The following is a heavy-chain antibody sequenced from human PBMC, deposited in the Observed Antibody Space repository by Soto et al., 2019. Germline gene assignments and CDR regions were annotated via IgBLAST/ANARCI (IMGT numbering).Heavy chain of an antibody. J-gene: IGHJ3*02. CDR2: ISAYNGNT. Sequence: ASVKVSCKASGYTFTSYGISWVRQAPGQGLEWMGWISAYNGNTNYAQKLQGRVTMTTDTSTSTAYMELRSLRSDDTAVYYCARDTRITGTTRSDAFYIWGQGTMVTVSS. CDR1: GYTFTSYG. CDR3: ARDTRITGTTRSDAFYI. V-gene: IGHV1-18*01. D-gene: IGHD1-7*01.